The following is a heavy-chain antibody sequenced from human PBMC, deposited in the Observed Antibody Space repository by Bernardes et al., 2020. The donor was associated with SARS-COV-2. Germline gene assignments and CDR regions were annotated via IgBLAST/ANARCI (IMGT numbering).Heavy chain of an antibody. D-gene: IGHD5-12*01. J-gene: IGHJ3*02. V-gene: IGHV3-48*03. Sequence: WGYLRLSCAGSGFTFSSYEMNWVRQAPGKGLEWVSYISTSGTTIYYADSVKGRFTISRDNAGNSLYMQMNSLRADDTAVYYCARDGGFRASHTWAAIEDSFDIWGQGTMVSVSS. CDR3: ARDGGFRASHTWAAIEDSFDI. CDR1: GFTFSSYE. CDR2: ISTSGTTI.